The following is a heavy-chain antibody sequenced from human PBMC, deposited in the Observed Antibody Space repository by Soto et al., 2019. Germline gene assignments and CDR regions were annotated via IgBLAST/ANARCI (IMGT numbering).Heavy chain of an antibody. CDR3: ARPYYYGSGSYQKGGYYFDY. Sequence: SETLSLTCTVSCGSISSSSYYWGWIRQPPGKGLEWIGSIYYSGSTYYNPSLKSRVTISVDTSKNQFSLKLSSVTAADTAVYYCARPYYYGSGSYQKGGYYFDYWGQGTLVTVSS. J-gene: IGHJ4*02. CDR1: CGSISSSSYY. D-gene: IGHD3-10*01. CDR2: IYYSGST. V-gene: IGHV4-39*01.